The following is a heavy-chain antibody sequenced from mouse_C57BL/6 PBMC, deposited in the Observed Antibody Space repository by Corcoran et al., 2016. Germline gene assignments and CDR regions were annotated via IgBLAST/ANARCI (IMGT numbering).Heavy chain of an antibody. CDR3: ARGEATMGNYTLYYAMDY. J-gene: IGHJ4*01. CDR1: GYTFTDYY. CDR2: IYPGSGNP. D-gene: IGHD2-1*01. Sequence: QVQLKQSGAELVRPGASVKLSCKASGYTFTDYYINWVKQRPGQGLEWIARIYPGSGNPYYNEKFKGKATLTAEKSSSTAYMQLSSLTSEDSAVYFCARGEATMGNYTLYYAMDYWGQGTSVTVSS. V-gene: IGHV1-76*01.